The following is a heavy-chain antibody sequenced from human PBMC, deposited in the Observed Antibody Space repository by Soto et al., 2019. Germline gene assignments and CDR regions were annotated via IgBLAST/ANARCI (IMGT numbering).Heavy chain of an antibody. J-gene: IGHJ5*02. CDR1: GFTFSSYA. CDR3: AREQNIVVVPAAPWFDP. V-gene: IGHV3-30-3*01. Sequence: GGSLRLSCAASGFTFSSYAMHWVRQAPGKGLEWVAVISYDGSNKYYADSVKGRFTISRDNSKNTLYLQMNSLRAEDTAVYYCAREQNIVVVPAAPWFDPWGQGTLVTVSS. CDR2: ISYDGSNK. D-gene: IGHD2-2*01.